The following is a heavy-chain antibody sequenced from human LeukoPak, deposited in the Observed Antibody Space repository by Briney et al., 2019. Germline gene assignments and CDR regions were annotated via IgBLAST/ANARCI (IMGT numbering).Heavy chain of an antibody. CDR3: ARATRNGYDY. CDR2: ISHNSDTI. V-gene: IGHV3-48*04. J-gene: IGHJ4*02. CDR1: GFTFNIYG. D-gene: IGHD5-24*01. Sequence: PGGSLRLSCAASGFTFNIYGMNWVRQAPGKGPEWVSYISHNSDTIYYVDSVKGRFTMSRDNTKKSLYLQLNSLRVEDTAIYCCARATRNGYDYWGQGTLVTVSS.